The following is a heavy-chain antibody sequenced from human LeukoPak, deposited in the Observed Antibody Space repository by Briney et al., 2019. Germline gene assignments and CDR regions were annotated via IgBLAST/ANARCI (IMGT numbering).Heavy chain of an antibody. CDR3: AKDAGFDY. V-gene: IGHV3-7*03. D-gene: IGHD3-10*01. Sequence: GGSLRLSCAASGFTFSSYWMNWARQAPGKGLEWVASINHNGNVNYYVDSVKGRFTISRDNSKNTLYLQMNSLRAEDTAVYYCAKDAGFDYWGQGTLVTVSS. CDR2: INHNGNVN. J-gene: IGHJ4*02. CDR1: GFTFSSYW.